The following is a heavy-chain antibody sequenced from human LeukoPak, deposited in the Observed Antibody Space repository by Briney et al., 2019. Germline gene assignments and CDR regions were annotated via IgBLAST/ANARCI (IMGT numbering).Heavy chain of an antibody. CDR1: GGTFSSYA. Sequence: ASVKVSCKASGGTFSSYAISWVRQAPGQGLEWMGGIIPIFGTANYAQKFQGRVTITTDESTSTAYMELSSLRSEDTAVYYCATLKNTSVLGWETGLDYWGQGTLVTVSS. CDR3: ATLKNTSVLGWETGLDY. CDR2: IIPIFGTA. D-gene: IGHD1-26*01. J-gene: IGHJ4*02. V-gene: IGHV1-69*05.